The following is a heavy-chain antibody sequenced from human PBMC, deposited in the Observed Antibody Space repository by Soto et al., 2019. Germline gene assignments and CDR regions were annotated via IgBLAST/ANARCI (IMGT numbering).Heavy chain of an antibody. CDR1: GFDFSVYW. Sequence: GGSLRLSCAASGFDFSVYWMSWVRQAPGKGPEWVANIKFDGSEKQYVDSVKGRFTISRDNARNSVFLQMNSLRAGDTAVYHCVKDGGYCSSATCYSPRNHYFDAWGQGTLVTVSS. V-gene: IGHV3-7*03. CDR3: VKDGGYCSSATCYSPRNHYFDA. CDR2: IKFDGSEK. J-gene: IGHJ5*02. D-gene: IGHD2-2*01.